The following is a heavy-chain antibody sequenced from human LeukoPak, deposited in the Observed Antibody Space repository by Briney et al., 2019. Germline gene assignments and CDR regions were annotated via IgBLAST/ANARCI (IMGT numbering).Heavy chain of an antibody. D-gene: IGHD3-22*01. CDR1: GFTFSSYW. J-gene: IGHJ4*02. CDR3: ARVTPLYDSNFLDY. V-gene: IGHV3-7*01. CDR2: IKQDGSEK. Sequence: GGSLRLSCAASGFTFSSYWMSWVRQAPGKGLEWVANIKQDGSEKYYVDSVKGRFTISRDNAKNSLYLQMNSLRAEDTAVYYCARVTPLYDSNFLDYWGQGTLVTVSS.